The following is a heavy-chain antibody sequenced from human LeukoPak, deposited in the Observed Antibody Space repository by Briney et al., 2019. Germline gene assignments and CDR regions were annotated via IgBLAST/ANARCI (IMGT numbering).Heavy chain of an antibody. D-gene: IGHD3-10*01. CDR3: ARDSHGYYYGSGSYPPGGYYYGMDV. CDR2: IIPIFGTA. J-gene: IGHJ6*04. CDR1: GGIFSSYA. Sequence: EASVKVSCKASGGIFSSYAISWVRQAPGQGLEWMGGIIPIFGTANYAQKFQGRVTITADESTSTAYMELSSLRSEDTAVYYCARDSHGYYYGSGSYPPGGYYYGMDVWGKGTTVTVSS. V-gene: IGHV1-69*13.